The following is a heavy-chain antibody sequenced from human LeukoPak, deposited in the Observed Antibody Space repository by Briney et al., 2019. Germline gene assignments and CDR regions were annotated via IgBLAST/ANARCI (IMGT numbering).Heavy chain of an antibody. J-gene: IGHJ4*02. CDR1: GFTFGDYT. CDR2: IRRKSSGATT. D-gene: IGHD1-1*01. CDR3: TRENWYLDY. Sequence: GGSLRLSCTASGFTFGDYTMSWVRQAPGKGLEWVGLIRRKSSGATTEYAASVQGRFTFSRDESKSIAYLQMNSLKTEDTAIYYCTRENWYLDYWGQGTLVTASS. V-gene: IGHV3-49*04.